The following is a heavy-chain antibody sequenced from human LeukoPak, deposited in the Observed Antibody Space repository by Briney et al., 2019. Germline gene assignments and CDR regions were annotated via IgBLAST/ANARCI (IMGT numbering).Heavy chain of an antibody. CDR1: GFTFSGYW. J-gene: IGHJ3*01. CDR3: ARDSNPRGGYDAFDF. Sequence: TGGSLRLSCAASGFTFSGYWMTWVRQAPGKGLEWVANIKGDESKKYYVDSVKGRFTISRDNAKNSLYLQMNSLRAEDTAVYYCARDSNPRGGYDAFDFWGQGTLVTVSS. CDR2: IKGDESKK. D-gene: IGHD3-10*01. V-gene: IGHV3-7*01.